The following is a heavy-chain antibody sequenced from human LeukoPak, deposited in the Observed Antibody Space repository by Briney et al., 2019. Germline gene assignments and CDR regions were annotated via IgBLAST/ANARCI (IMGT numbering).Heavy chain of an antibody. J-gene: IGHJ5*02. CDR3: ARETPYYDFWSGYGHWFDP. D-gene: IGHD3-3*01. CDR1: GFTFSSYW. Sequence: GGSLRLSCAASGFTFSSYWMHWVRQAPGKGLVWVSRINSDGSSTSYADSVKGRFTISRDNAKNTLYLQMNSLRAEDTAVYYCARETPYYDFWSGYGHWFDPWGQGTLVTVSS. V-gene: IGHV3-74*01. CDR2: INSDGSST.